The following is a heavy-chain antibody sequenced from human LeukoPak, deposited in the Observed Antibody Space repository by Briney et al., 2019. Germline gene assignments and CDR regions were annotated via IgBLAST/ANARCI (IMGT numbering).Heavy chain of an antibody. CDR3: ARHEVGATTPGYFDY. D-gene: IGHD1-26*01. Sequence: SVTLSLTCTVSGGSISGSSYYWGWIRQPPGKGLEWIGSIYYSGSTYYNPSLTSRVTISVDTSKNQFSLKLSSVTAADTAVYYCARHEVGATTPGYFDYWGQGTLVTVSS. J-gene: IGHJ4*02. V-gene: IGHV4-39*01. CDR2: IYYSGST. CDR1: GGSISGSSYY.